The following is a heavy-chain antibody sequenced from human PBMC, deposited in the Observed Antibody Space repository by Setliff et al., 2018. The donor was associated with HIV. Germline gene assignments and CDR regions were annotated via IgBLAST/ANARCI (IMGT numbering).Heavy chain of an antibody. Sequence: GGSLRLSCAASGFTFDDYGMSWVRQAPGKGLEWVSGINWNGGSTGYADSVKGRFTISRDNAKNSLYLQMNSLRAEDTALYHCASVRVGVLMVYAINPFYYYYYGMDVWGQGTTVTVSS. CDR2: INWNGGST. V-gene: IGHV3-20*01. J-gene: IGHJ6*02. D-gene: IGHD2-8*01. CDR3: ASVRVGVLMVYAINPFYYYYYGMDV. CDR1: GFTFDDYG.